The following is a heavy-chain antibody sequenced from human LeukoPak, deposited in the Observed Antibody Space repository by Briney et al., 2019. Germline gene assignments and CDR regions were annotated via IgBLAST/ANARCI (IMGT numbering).Heavy chain of an antibody. V-gene: IGHV3-33*01. D-gene: IGHD4-17*01. CDR2: IWYDGSNK. J-gene: IGHJ4*02. Sequence: GSLRLSCAASGFTFSSYGMHWVRQAPGKGLEWVAVIWYDGSNKYYADSVKGRFTISRNNSKNTLYLQMNSLRAEDTAVYYCARDDYGDYVPSYWGQGTLVTVSS. CDR1: GFTFSSYG. CDR3: ARDDYGDYVPSY.